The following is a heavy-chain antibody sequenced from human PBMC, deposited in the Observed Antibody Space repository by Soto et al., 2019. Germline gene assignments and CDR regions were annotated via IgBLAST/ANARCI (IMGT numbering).Heavy chain of an antibody. CDR2: INPNSGGT. Sequence: ASVKVSCKASGYTFTGYYMHWVRQAPGQGLEWMGWINPNSGGTNYAQKFQGRVTMTRDTSISTAYMELSRLRSDDTAVYYCARGGRITMIVVGTFDYWGQGTLVTVYS. CDR3: ARGGRITMIVVGTFDY. D-gene: IGHD3-22*01. V-gene: IGHV1-2*02. CDR1: GYTFTGYY. J-gene: IGHJ4*02.